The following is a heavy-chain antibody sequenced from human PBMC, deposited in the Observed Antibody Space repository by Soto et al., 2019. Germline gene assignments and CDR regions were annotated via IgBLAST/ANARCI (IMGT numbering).Heavy chain of an antibody. CDR3: ARDIVVVVAAQDYYYYGMDV. CDR1: GYTFTSYY. V-gene: IGHV1-46*01. J-gene: IGHJ6*02. CDR2: INPSGGST. D-gene: IGHD2-15*01. Sequence: QVQLVQSGAEVKKPGASVKVSCKASGYTFTSYYMHWVRQAPGQGLEWMGIINPSGGSTSYAQKFQGRVTMTRDTSTSTVYVELSSLRSEDTAVYYCARDIVVVVAAQDYYYYGMDVWGQGTTVTVSS.